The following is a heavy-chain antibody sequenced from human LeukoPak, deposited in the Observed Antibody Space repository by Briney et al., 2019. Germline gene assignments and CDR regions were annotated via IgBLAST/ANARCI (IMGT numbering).Heavy chain of an antibody. J-gene: IGHJ5*02. CDR3: ARDHYDFWSGYSGVNWFDP. V-gene: IGHV3-66*02. CDR1: GSTVSSNY. D-gene: IGHD3-3*01. Sequence: PGGSLRLSCAASGSTVSSNYMSWVRQAPGKGLEWVSVIYSGGSTYYADSVKGRFTISRDNSKNTLYLQMNSLRAEDTAVYYCARDHYDFWSGYSGVNWFDPWGQGTLVTVSS. CDR2: IYSGGST.